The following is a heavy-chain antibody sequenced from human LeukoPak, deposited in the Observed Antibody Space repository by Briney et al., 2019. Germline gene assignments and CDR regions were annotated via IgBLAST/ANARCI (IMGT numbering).Heavy chain of an antibody. J-gene: IGHJ4*02. D-gene: IGHD2-2*01. Sequence: PGGTLRLSCAASGFTFSNYGMNWVRQAPGKGLEWVAHIKPDGSEKYYVDSLKGRFTISRDNAKSTVYVQMHSLRAEDTAVYYCGRVRCAANSCWGALYFDYWGQGSLVTVSS. CDR2: IKPDGSEK. CDR3: GRVRCAANSCWGALYFDY. CDR1: GFTFSNYG. V-gene: IGHV3-7*01.